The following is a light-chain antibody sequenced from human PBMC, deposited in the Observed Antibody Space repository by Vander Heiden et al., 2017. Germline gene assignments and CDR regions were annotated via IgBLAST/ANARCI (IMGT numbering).Light chain of an antibody. J-gene: IGLJ1*01. V-gene: IGLV2-14*01. CDR2: EVR. Sequence: QSALTQPASVSGSPGQSLTISFSGTSSDVGGYNYVSWYQQHPGKAPKLMIYEVRNRASGVSNRFSGSKSGNTASLTISGFQAEDEDDYYCSSYTSSSTLFGTGTKVTVL. CDR3: SSYTSSSTL. CDR1: SSDVGGYNY.